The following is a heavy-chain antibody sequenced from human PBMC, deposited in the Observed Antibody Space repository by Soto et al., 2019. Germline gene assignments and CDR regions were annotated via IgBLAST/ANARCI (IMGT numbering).Heavy chain of an antibody. Sequence: XGCLRLSCAACGFSFSGSAMHWVRQASGKGLEWVGRIRSKANSYATAYAASVKGRFTISRDDSKNTAYLQMNSLKTEDTAVYYCNTGAARGYSGSLNCGQRTLVTVSS. J-gene: IGHJ4*02. CDR3: NTGAARGYSGSLN. CDR1: GFSFSGSA. D-gene: IGHD5-12*01. V-gene: IGHV3-73*01. CDR2: IRSKANSYAT.